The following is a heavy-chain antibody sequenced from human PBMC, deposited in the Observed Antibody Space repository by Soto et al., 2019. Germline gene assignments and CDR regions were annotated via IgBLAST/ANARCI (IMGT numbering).Heavy chain of an antibody. D-gene: IGHD3-10*01. CDR2: IYSDGST. CDR1: GFTVSSNY. V-gene: IGHV3-66*01. Sequence: GGSLRLSCAASGFTVSSNYMSWVRQAPGKGLEWVSVIYSDGSTYYGDSVKGRFTISRDNSKNTLYLQMNSLRAEDTAVYYCARERYDGSGSRQVLLGMDVWGQGTTVTVSS. CDR3: ARERYDGSGSRQVLLGMDV. J-gene: IGHJ6*02.